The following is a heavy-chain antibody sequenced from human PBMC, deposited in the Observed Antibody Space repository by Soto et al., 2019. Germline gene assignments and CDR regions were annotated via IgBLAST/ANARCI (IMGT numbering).Heavy chain of an antibody. V-gene: IGHV3-30-3*01. CDR1: GFTFSSNA. CDR3: ARDSILSGTTRPPPLDY. D-gene: IGHD4-17*01. J-gene: IGHJ4*02. CDR2: MSYDGSNE. Sequence: QVQLVESGGGVVQPGRSLRLSCAASGFTFSSNAMHWVRQAPGKGLEWVAVMSYDGSNEYYADSVKGRFTISRDNSKNTLYLQITSLRAEDTAVYYCARDSILSGTTRPPPLDYWGQGTLVTVSS.